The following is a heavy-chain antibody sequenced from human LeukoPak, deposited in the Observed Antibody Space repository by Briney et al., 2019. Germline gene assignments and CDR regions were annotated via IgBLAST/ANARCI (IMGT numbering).Heavy chain of an antibody. Sequence: LSGGSLRLSCAASGFTFSSYSMNWVRQAPGKGLEWVLGISGVDGKTYYADSVKGRFTISSDSSKNTLYLQMNSLRAEDTAVYYCAKGGSGWSYLDYWGQGALVTVSS. CDR1: GFTFSSYS. V-gene: IGHV3-23*01. CDR3: AKGGSGWSYLDY. J-gene: IGHJ4*02. D-gene: IGHD6-19*01. CDR2: ISGVDGKT.